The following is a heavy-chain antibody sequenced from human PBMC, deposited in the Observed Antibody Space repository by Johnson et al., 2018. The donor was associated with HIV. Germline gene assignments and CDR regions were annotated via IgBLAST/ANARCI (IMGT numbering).Heavy chain of an antibody. V-gene: IGHV3-30*04. CDR1: GFTFSSYA. CDR3: ARDFGGYYDSSGYYYEWCDAFDI. D-gene: IGHD3-22*01. CDR2: ISYDGSNK. Sequence: QVQLVESGGGVVQPGRSLRLSCAASGFTFSSYAMHWVRQAPGKGLEWVAVISYDGSNKNYADSVRGRFTISRDNSKTTLYLQMNSLRAEDTAVYYCARDFGGYYDSSGYYYEWCDAFDIWGQGTMVTVSS. J-gene: IGHJ3*02.